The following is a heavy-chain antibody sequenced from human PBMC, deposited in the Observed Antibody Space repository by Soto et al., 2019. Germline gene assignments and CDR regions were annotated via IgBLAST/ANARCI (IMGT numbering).Heavy chain of an antibody. CDR3: AADPGTVTTDYYFDY. J-gene: IGHJ4*02. CDR1: GFTFTSSA. D-gene: IGHD4-17*01. CDR2: IVVGSGNT. V-gene: IGHV1-58*01. Sequence: QMQLVQSGPEVKKPGTSVKVSCKASGFTFTSSAVQWVRQARGQRLEWIGWIVVGSGNTNYAQKFQERVTITRDMSTSTAYMELSSLRSEDTAVYYCAADPGTVTTDYYFDYWGQGTLVTVSS.